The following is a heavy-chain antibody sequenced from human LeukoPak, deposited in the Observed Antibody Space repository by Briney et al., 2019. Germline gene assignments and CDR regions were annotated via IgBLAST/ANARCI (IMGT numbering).Heavy chain of an antibody. CDR3: ASAQWDYADYGGNSEILGFDY. J-gene: IGHJ4*02. V-gene: IGHV4-39*07. D-gene: IGHD4-23*01. CDR2: IYYSGST. CDR1: GGSISSSSYY. Sequence: SETLSLTCTVSGGSISSSSYYWGWIRQPPGKGLEWIGSIYYSGSTYYNPSLKSRVTISVDTSKNQFSLKLSSVTAADTAVYYCASAQWDYADYGGNSEILGFDYWGQGTLVTVSS.